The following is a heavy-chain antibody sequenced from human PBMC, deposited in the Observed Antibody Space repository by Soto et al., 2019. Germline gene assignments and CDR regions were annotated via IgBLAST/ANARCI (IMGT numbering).Heavy chain of an antibody. J-gene: IGHJ5*02. V-gene: IGHV5-10-1*01. Sequence: GESLKISCKGSGYSFTSYWISWVRQMPGKGLEWMGRIDPSDSYTNYSPSFQGHVTISADKSISTAYLQWSSLKAWDTAMYYCAGQFSNWFDPWGQGTLVTVSS. CDR3: AGQFSNWFDP. CDR2: IDPSDSYT. D-gene: IGHD6-19*01. CDR1: GYSFTSYW.